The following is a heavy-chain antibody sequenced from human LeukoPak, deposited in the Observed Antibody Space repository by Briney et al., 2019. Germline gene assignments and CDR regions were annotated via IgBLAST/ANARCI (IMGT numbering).Heavy chain of an antibody. CDR2: IYYSGST. D-gene: IGHD4-23*01. CDR3: ARQVGGDYYNYYMDV. CDR1: GGSISSSRYY. V-gene: IGHV4-39*01. J-gene: IGHJ6*03. Sequence: SETLSLTCTVSGGSISSSRYYWGWIRQPPGKGLEWIGRIYYSGSTYYDPSLKSRLTISVDTSKNQFSLKLSSVTAADTAVYYCARQVGGDYYNYYMDVWGKGTTVTVSS.